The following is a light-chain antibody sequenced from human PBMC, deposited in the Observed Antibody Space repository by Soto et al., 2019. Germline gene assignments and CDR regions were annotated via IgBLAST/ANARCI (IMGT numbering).Light chain of an antibody. CDR1: QDISNY. CDR3: QQYNSYPIT. V-gene: IGKV1-16*02. Sequence: DIQMTQSPSSLSASVGDRVNITCRASQDISNYLVWFQQKPGKAPKSLIYGASSLQSGVPSKFSGSGSGTDFTLTITNLQPEDCATYYCQQYNSYPITLGQGTRLEIK. J-gene: IGKJ5*01. CDR2: GAS.